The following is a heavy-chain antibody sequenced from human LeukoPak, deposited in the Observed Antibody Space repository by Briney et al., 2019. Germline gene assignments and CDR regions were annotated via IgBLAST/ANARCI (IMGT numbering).Heavy chain of an antibody. D-gene: IGHD1-26*01. CDR2: ISSSGSTI. V-gene: IGHV3-11*01. Sequence: PGGSLRLSCAASGSTFSDYYMSWIRQAPGKGLEWVSYISSSGSTIYYADSVKGRFTISRDNAKNSLYLQMNSLRAEDTAVHYCARSLGGAYYYGMDVWGQGTTVTVSS. CDR3: ARSLGGAYYYGMDV. J-gene: IGHJ6*02. CDR1: GSTFSDYY.